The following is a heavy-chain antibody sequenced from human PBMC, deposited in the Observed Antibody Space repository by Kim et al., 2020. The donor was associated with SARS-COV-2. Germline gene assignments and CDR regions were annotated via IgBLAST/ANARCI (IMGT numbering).Heavy chain of an antibody. D-gene: IGHD1-26*01. J-gene: IGHJ4*02. CDR3: AKEPWSGSSQFDY. Sequence: ADSVKCRFTISRDNSKNTLYLQMNSLRAEDTAGYYCAKEPWSGSSQFDYWGQGTLVTVSS. V-gene: IGHV3-30*02.